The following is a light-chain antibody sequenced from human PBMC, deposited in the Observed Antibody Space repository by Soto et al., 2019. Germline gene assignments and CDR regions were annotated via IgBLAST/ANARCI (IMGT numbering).Light chain of an antibody. V-gene: IGKV3-15*01. CDR3: QQYNKWPPTFT. Sequence: EIVMTQSPATLSVSPGERATLSCRASQSVSNNLAWYQQKPGQAPRLLIYGASTRATGIPARFSGSGSGTELTLAISSLQSEDFAVYYCQQYNKWPPTFTFGQGTKLEIK. CDR1: QSVSNN. CDR2: GAS. J-gene: IGKJ2*01.